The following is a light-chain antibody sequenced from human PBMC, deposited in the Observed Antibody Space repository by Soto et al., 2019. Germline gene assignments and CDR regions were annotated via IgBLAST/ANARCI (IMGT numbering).Light chain of an antibody. CDR1: QSVNSY. J-gene: IGKJ5*01. CDR2: DAS. CDR3: QQGGT. Sequence: EIVLTQSPATLSLSPGERATLSCRASQSVNSYLAWYLQKPGQAPRLLIYDASNRATGIPARFSGSGSGTDFTLTISSLEPKDFAVYYCQQGGTFGQGTRLEIK. V-gene: IGKV3-11*01.